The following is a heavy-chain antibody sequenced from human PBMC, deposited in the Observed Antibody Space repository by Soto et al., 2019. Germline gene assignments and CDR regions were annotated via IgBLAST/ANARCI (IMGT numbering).Heavy chain of an antibody. CDR2: ISGSAGST. Sequence: EVHLLGSGGGLVQPGGSLRLSCAASGFTFSNYAMTWVRQAPGKGLEWVSVISGSAGSTYYADSVKGRFTISRDNAKNTLYLQMNSLRAEDTAVYYCAKEEGSTWYPTDYWGQGTLVTVSS. CDR1: GFTFSNYA. V-gene: IGHV3-23*01. D-gene: IGHD6-13*01. J-gene: IGHJ4*02. CDR3: AKEEGSTWYPTDY.